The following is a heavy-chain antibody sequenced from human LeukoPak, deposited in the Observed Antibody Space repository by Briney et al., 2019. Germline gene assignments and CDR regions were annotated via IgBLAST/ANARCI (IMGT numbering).Heavy chain of an antibody. J-gene: IGHJ4*02. D-gene: IGHD4-17*01. CDR2: ISSSSNYI. Sequence: GGSLRLSCATSGFTFSNYNMNWVRQAPGKGLEWVSSISSSSNYIYYADSVKGRFTISRDNSKNTLYLQMSSLRAEDTAVYYCAKERQTTTAFDSWGQGTLVTVSS. CDR1: GFTFSNYN. CDR3: AKERQTTTAFDS. V-gene: IGHV3-21*04.